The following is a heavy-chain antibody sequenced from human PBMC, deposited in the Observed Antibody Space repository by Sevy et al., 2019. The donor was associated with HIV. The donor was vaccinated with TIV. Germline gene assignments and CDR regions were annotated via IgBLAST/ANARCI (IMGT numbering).Heavy chain of an antibody. Sequence: GGSLRLSCAASGFTFSYYGMNWVRQAPGRGLEWVSYISTSDSVIYYADSVMGRFTISRDNAKNSLYLQMNSLRDDDTAVYYCARDRWFGDFRYKFDYWGQGTLVTVSS. D-gene: IGHD3-10*01. CDR2: ISTSDSVI. CDR1: GFTFSYYG. J-gene: IGHJ4*02. V-gene: IGHV3-48*02. CDR3: ARDRWFGDFRYKFDY.